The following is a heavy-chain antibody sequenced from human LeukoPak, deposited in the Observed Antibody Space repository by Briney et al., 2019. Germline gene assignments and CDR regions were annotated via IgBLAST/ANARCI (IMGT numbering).Heavy chain of an antibody. Sequence: SETLSLTCTVSGGSLSSHYWTWIRQPPGKGLEWIGYIYYSGSTNYNPSLKSRVTISVDTSKNQFSLKLGSVTAADTAVYYRARISYYYYYMDVWGKGTTVTVSS. CDR3: ARISYYYYYMDV. J-gene: IGHJ6*03. V-gene: IGHV4-59*11. CDR1: GGSLSSHY. CDR2: IYYSGST.